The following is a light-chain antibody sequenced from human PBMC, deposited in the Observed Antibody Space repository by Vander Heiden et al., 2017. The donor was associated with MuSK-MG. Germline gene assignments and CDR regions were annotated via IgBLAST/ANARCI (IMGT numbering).Light chain of an antibody. CDR3: LLSYSGARGV. Sequence: AVVTQEPSLTVSPCVSLTLTSGPSTGDVISGHYPYWYQQKPGQAPRKLIYDTSNKHSWTTARFSGSLRGGKAALTLSGAQPEDEAEYYCLLSYSGARGVFGGGTKLTVL. CDR1: TGDVISGHY. CDR2: DTS. J-gene: IGLJ3*02. V-gene: IGLV7-46*01.